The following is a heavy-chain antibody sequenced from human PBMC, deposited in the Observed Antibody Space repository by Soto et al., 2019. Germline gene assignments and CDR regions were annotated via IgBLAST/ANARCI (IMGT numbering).Heavy chain of an antibody. CDR1: GYSISSGYY. CDR2: IYHSGST. Sequence: SETLSLTCAVSGYSISSGYYWGWIRQPPGKGLEWIGSIYHSGSTYYNPSLKSRVTISVDTSKNQFSLKLSSVTAADTAVYYCARGYHDFWSGSILSSNWFDPWGQGTLVTVSS. V-gene: IGHV4-38-2*01. CDR3: ARGYHDFWSGSILSSNWFDP. J-gene: IGHJ5*02. D-gene: IGHD3-3*01.